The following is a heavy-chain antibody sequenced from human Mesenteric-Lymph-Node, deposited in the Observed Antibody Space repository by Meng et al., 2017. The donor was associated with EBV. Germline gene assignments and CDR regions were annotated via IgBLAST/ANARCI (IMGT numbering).Heavy chain of an antibody. CDR1: GGPATSGSYY. D-gene: IGHD1-1*01. J-gene: IGHJ4*02. CDR3: ARGRRGVQYFDF. CDR2: IHYSGST. Sequence: VQLQGSGPGLVEPSATLSPTCTVSGGPATSGSYYWNWIRQPPGKRLEWIGYIHYSGSTNYNPSLKSQITISVDTSKNQLSLRVSHVTAADTAVYYCARGRRGVQYFDFWGQGALVTVSS. V-gene: IGHV4-61*01.